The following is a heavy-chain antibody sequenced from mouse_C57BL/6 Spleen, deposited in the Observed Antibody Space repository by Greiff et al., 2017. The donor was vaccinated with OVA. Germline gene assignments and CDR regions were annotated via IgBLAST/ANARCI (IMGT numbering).Heavy chain of an antibody. Sequence: EVLLVESVGDLVKPGGSLKLSCAASGFTFSSSGMSWVRQTPDKRLEWVATISSGGSYTYYPDSVKGRFTISRDNAKNTLYLQMSSLKSEDTAMYYCARQEYGNYVDNWGQGATRTVSS. V-gene: IGHV5-6*01. J-gene: IGHJ2*01. CDR1: GFTFSSSG. CDR2: ISSGGSYT. CDR3: ARQEYGNYVDN. D-gene: IGHD2-10*02.